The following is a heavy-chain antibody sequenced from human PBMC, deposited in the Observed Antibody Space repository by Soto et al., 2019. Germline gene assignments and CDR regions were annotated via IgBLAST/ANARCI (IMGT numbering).Heavy chain of an antibody. V-gene: IGHV1-58*01. CDR2: IVVGSGNT. J-gene: IGHJ5*02. D-gene: IGHD2-21*02. Sequence: GASVKVSCKASGFTFTSSAVQWVRQARGQRLEWIGWIVVGSGNTNYAQKFQERVTITRDMSTSTAYMELSSLRSEDTAVYYCATYKVVTAQTPWFDPWGQGTLVTVSS. CDR3: ATYKVVTAQTPWFDP. CDR1: GFTFTSSA.